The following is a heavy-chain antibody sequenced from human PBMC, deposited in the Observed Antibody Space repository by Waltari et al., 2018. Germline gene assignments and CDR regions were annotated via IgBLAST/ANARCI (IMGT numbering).Heavy chain of an antibody. CDR2: IYTRVST. Sequence: QVQLQESGPGLVKPSQTLSLTCTVSGGSISSGSYYWSWIRQPAGKGLEWIGRIYTRVSTNYNPSLKSRVTISVDTSKNQFSLKLSSVTAADTAVYYCARIPLPYSSSWYVDYWGQGTLVTVSS. J-gene: IGHJ4*02. CDR1: GGSISSGSYY. V-gene: IGHV4-61*02. CDR3: ARIPLPYSSSWYVDY. D-gene: IGHD6-13*01.